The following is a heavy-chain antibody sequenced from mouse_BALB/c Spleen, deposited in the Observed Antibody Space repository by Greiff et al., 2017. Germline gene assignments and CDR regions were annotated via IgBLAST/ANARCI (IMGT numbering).Heavy chain of an antibody. CDR1: GYTFTSYW. CDR3: TRFLYGNGGYYAMDY. J-gene: IGHJ4*01. CDR2: IYPSDSYT. D-gene: IGHD2-10*02. V-gene: IGHV1-69*02. Sequence: QVQLQQPGAELVRPGASVKLSCKASGYTFTSYWINWVKQRPGQGLEWIGNIYPSDSYTNYNQKFKDKATLTVDKSSSTAYMQLSSPTSEDSAVYYCTRFLYGNGGYYAMDYWGQGTSVTVSS.